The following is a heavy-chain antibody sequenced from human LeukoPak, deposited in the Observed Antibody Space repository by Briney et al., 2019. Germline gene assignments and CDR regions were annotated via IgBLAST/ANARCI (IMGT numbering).Heavy chain of an antibody. Sequence: GGSLRLSCAASGFTFSSNYMSWVRQAPGKGLEWVSLIYSGGSTFYSDSVKGRFTISRDSSKNTLYLQMNSLRAEDTAVYYCARDPGEFWLNYFDCWGQGTLVTV. CDR2: IYSGGST. J-gene: IGHJ4*02. D-gene: IGHD3-16*01. CDR3: ARDPGEFWLNYFDC. CDR1: GFTFSSNY. V-gene: IGHV3-66*01.